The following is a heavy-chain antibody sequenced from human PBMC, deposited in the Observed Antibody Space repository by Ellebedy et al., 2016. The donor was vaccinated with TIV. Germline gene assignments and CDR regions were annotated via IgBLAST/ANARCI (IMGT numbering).Heavy chain of an antibody. V-gene: IGHV3-7*01. CDR1: ELTYW. J-gene: IGHJ5*02. CDR2: INQDGSVD. CDR3: ASGSSNGAGWFDP. Sequence: GGSLRLSXGTSELTYWMNWVRQAPGKGLEWVASINQDGSVDHYVDSVMGRFTVSRDNAKSSLYLHMSSLRVEDTAVYYCASGSSNGAGWFDPWGQGALVTVSS. D-gene: IGHD6-19*01.